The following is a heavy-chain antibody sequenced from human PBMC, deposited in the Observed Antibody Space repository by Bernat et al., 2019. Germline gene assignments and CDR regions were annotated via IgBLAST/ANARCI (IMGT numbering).Heavy chain of an antibody. CDR1: GFTFSSYG. CDR3: ARDPRSSSLLWWYFDL. J-gene: IGHJ2*01. CDR2: IWYDGSNQ. V-gene: IGHV3-33*01. D-gene: IGHD6-13*01. Sequence: QVQLVESGGGVVQPGRSLRLSCAASGFTFSSYGMHWVRQAPGKGLEWVAVIWYDGSNQYYADSVNGRFTISRDNSKNTLYLQMNSLRAEDTAVYYCARDPRSSSLLWWYFDLWGRGTLVTVSS.